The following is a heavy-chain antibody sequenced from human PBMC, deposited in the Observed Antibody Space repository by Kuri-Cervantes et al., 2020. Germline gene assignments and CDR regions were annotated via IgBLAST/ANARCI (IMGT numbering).Heavy chain of an antibody. CDR3: ASSGSYYYNWFDP. J-gene: IGHJ5*02. CDR2: INHSGST. D-gene: IGHD1-26*01. CDR1: GGSFSGYY. Sequence: ESLKISCAVYGGSFSGYYWSWIRQPPGKGLEWIGEINHSGSTNYNPSLKSRVTISVDTSKNQFSLKLSSVTAADTAVYYCASSGSYYYNWFDPWGQGTLVTVSS. V-gene: IGHV4-34*01.